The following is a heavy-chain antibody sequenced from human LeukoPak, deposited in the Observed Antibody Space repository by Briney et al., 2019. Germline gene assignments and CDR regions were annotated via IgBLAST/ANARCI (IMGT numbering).Heavy chain of an antibody. J-gene: IGHJ4*02. D-gene: IGHD1-1*01. CDR1: GGTFSSYA. V-gene: IGHV1-69*13. CDR2: IIPIFGTA. CDR3: ATQPPTGTTLGGEIDY. Sequence: GASVKVSCKASGGTFSSYAISWVRQAPGRGLEWMGGIIPIFGTANYAQKFQGRVTITADESTSTAYMELSSLRSEDTAVYYCATQPPTGTTLGGEIDYWGQGTLVTVSS.